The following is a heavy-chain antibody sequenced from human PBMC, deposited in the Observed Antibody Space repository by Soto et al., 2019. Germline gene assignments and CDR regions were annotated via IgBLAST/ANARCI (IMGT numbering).Heavy chain of an antibody. V-gene: IGHV1-69*02. D-gene: IGHD6-19*01. CDR3: ARSGIAVAAYNY. CDR2: IIPILGIA. CDR1: GGTFSSYT. J-gene: IGHJ4*02. Sequence: SVKVSCKASGGTFSSYTISWVRQAPGQGLEWMGRIIPILGIANYAQKFQGRVTITADKSTSTAYMELSSLRSEDTAVYCCARSGIAVAAYNYWGQGTLVTVSS.